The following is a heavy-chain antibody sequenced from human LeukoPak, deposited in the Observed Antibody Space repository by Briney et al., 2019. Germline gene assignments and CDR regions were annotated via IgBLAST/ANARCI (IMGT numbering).Heavy chain of an antibody. J-gene: IGHJ4*02. Sequence: ASVKVSCKASGYTFTGYYIHWVRQAPGQGLEWMGWINPNSGGTNYAQKFQGRVTMTRDTSISTAYMEQSRLRSDDTAVYYCARTDIAVAGEPFDYWGQGTLVTVSS. D-gene: IGHD6-19*01. CDR1: GYTFTGYY. V-gene: IGHV1-2*02. CDR2: INPNSGGT. CDR3: ARTDIAVAGEPFDY.